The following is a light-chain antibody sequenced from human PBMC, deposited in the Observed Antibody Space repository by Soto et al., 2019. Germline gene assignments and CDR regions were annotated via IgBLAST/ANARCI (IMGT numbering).Light chain of an antibody. J-gene: IGKJ2*01. CDR2: AAS. CDR3: QQYDSSPRT. CDR1: QSVRSSF. Sequence: EIVLTQSPGTLSLSPGERAALCCRASQSVRSSFLAWYQQKPGQAPRLLIYAASSRATGIPDRFSGSGSGTDFTLTISRLEPEDFAVYYCQQYDSSPRTFGQGSKLEIK. V-gene: IGKV3-20*01.